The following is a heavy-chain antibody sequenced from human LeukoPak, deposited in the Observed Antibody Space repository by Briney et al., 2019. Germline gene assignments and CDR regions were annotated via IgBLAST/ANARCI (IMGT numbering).Heavy chain of an antibody. D-gene: IGHD2-2*01. J-gene: IGHJ5*02. V-gene: IGHV3-74*01. CDR3: ARNLVPTAMNCWFDP. CDR1: GXTFSSYW. Sequence: GGSLRLSCAASGXTFSSYWMHWVRQAPGKGLVWVSRINTDGSSTSYADSVKGRFTISRDNAKNTLYLQMNSLRAEDTAVYYCARNLVPTAMNCWFDPWGQGTLVTVSS. CDR2: INTDGSST.